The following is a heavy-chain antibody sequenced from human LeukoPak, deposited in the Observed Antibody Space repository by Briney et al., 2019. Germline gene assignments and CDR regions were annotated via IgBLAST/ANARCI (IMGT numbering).Heavy chain of an antibody. CDR3: AKDTSIGRYCTNGVCSPFDY. Sequence: GGSLRLSCAASGFTFSSYAMSWVRQAPGKGLEWVSAISDSGGSTYDADSVKGRFTISRDNSKNTLYLQMNSLRAEDTAVYYCAKDTSIGRYCTNGVCSPFDYWGQGTLVTDPS. D-gene: IGHD2-8*01. J-gene: IGHJ4*02. V-gene: IGHV3-23*01. CDR2: ISDSGGST. CDR1: GFTFSSYA.